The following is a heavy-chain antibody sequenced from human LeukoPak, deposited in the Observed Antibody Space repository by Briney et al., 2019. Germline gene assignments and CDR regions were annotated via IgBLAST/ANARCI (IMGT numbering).Heavy chain of an antibody. J-gene: IGHJ4*02. D-gene: IGHD7-27*01. CDR1: AFTFSSYS. V-gene: IGHV3-21*01. Sequence: GGSLRLSCPPSAFTFSSYSMNWVRQAPGKGLEWVSSISSSSSYIYYADSVKGRFTISRDNAKNSLYLQMNSLRAEDTAVYYCARDRMGGNWASFDYWGQGTLVTVSS. CDR3: ARDRMGGNWASFDY. CDR2: ISSSSSYI.